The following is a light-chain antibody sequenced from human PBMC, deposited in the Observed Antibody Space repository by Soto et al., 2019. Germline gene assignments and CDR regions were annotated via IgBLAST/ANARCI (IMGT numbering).Light chain of an antibody. J-gene: IGLJ1*01. V-gene: IGLV2-23*01. CDR2: EGN. CDR3: CSYAGTNTFV. Sequence: QSVLTQPASVSGSPGQSITISCTGTSSDVGSYNLVSWYQQHPGKAPKLMIYEGNKRPSGVSNRISGSKSANTASLTISGLQSEDEADYYCCSYAGTNTFVFGTGTKRTVL. CDR1: SSDVGSYNL.